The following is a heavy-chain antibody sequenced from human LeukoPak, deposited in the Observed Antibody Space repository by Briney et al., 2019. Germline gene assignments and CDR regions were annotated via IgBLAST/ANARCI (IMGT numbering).Heavy chain of an antibody. Sequence: GESLKISCKASGYNFTSYWIGWVRQMPGKGLEWMGIIYPGDSDTRYSPSFQGQVTISAVKSVSTAYLQWSSLKASDSAVYYCATRSDGYSQFDFWGQGTLVTVSS. CDR2: IYPGDSDT. V-gene: IGHV5-51*01. J-gene: IGHJ4*02. CDR1: GYNFTSYW. D-gene: IGHD5-24*01. CDR3: ATRSDGYSQFDF.